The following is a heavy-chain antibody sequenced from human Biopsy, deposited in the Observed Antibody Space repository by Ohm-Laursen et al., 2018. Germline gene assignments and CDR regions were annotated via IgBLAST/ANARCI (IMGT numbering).Heavy chain of an antibody. CDR3: VREPKTGTAEAWYFDL. D-gene: IGHD3-9*01. Sequence: TLSLTCSVSGASVKTSGYFWAWIRPRPGKGLEWIGYISYNERTHYNPSLTSRLAISFDTSTNRISLQLRSVSVADTAVYYCVREPKTGTAEAWYFDLWDRGSPVTVPS. J-gene: IGHJ2*01. CDR1: GASVKTSGYF. V-gene: IGHV4-31*03. CDR2: ISYNERT.